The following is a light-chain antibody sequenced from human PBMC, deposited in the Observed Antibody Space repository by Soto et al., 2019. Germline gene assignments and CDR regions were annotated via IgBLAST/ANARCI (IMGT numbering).Light chain of an antibody. CDR3: QMYSNVPYT. CDR2: DAS. J-gene: IGKJ2*01. V-gene: IGKV1-27*01. Sequence: DIQMTQSPSSLSASVGXXVTXTXRASQGIGNYLAWYQQKPGKVPELLIYDASTWQLGVPSRFSGSGSGTDFTLTIGSLRPEDVATYFCQMYSNVPYTFGQGTKLEIK. CDR1: QGIGNY.